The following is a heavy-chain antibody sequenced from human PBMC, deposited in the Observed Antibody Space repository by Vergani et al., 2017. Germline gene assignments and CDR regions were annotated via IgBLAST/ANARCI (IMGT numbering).Heavy chain of an antibody. CDR2: IKRDGTET. CDR1: GFTFGDYY. J-gene: IGHJ1*01. CDR3: ARISGGSAPYLHY. D-gene: IGHD2-15*01. V-gene: IGHV3-7*01. Sequence: DVHLAESGGGLVQPGGSLRLSCAASGFTFGDYYMAWIRLAPGKGLDWVASIKRDGTETFYVDSVKGRFTISRDNAKTTLYLQMNSLRDEDRGVYYCARISGGSAPYLHYWGQGTLVTVAS.